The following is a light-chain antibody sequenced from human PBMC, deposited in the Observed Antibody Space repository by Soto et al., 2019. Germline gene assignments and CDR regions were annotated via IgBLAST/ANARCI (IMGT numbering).Light chain of an antibody. CDR3: QQTYSTPIT. J-gene: IGKJ5*01. CDR1: QSISNY. V-gene: IGKV1-39*01. Sequence: TQMTQSTASMSSSVGDRVPIPCRASQSISNYLNWYQQRPGKAPKLLIYAASSLQSGVPSRFSGSGSGTDFTLTISSLQPEDFVTYYCQQTYSTPITFGQGTRLEIK. CDR2: AAS.